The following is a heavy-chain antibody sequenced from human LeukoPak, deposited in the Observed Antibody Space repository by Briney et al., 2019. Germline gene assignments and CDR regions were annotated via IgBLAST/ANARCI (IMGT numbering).Heavy chain of an antibody. D-gene: IGHD2-21*02. CDR2: ISAYNGNT. Sequence: ASVKVSCKASGYTFTSYGISWVRQAPGQGLEWMGWISAYNGNTNYAQKLQGRVTMTTDTSTSTAYMELRSLRSDDTAVYYCAREATGAWYSSSYFDYWGQGTLVTVSS. J-gene: IGHJ4*02. V-gene: IGHV1-18*01. CDR3: AREATGAWYSSSYFDY. CDR1: GYTFTSYG.